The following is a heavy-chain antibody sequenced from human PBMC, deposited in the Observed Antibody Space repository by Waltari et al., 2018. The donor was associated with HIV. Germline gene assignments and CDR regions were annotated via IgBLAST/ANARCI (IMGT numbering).Heavy chain of an antibody. V-gene: IGHV1-8*01. CDR2: MNPNSGNT. CDR1: GYTFTSYD. CDR3: ARGGSSSWLKYFQH. D-gene: IGHD6-13*01. Sequence: QVQLVQSGAEVKKPGASVKVSCKAAGYTFTSYDINWVRPATGQGLEWMGWMNPNSGNTGYAQKFQGRVTMTRNTSISTAYMELSSLRSEDTAVYYCARGGSSSWLKYFQHWGQGTLVTVSS. J-gene: IGHJ1*01.